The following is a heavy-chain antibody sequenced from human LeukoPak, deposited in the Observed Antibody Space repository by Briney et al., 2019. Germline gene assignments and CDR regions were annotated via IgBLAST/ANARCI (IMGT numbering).Heavy chain of an antibody. D-gene: IGHD5-18*01. CDR2: ISGSGGST. V-gene: IGHV3-23*01. CDR1: GFTFSSYS. Sequence: GGSLRLSCAASGFTFSSYSMNWVRQAPGKGLEWVSDISGSGGSTYYADSVKGRFTISRDNSKNTMYLQMNSLRAEDTAVYYCAKRIQSAMAMGYWGQGTLVTVSS. J-gene: IGHJ4*02. CDR3: AKRIQSAMAMGY.